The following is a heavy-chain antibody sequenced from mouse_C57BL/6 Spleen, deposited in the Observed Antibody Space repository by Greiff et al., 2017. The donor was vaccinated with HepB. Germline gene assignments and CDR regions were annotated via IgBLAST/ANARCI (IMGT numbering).Heavy chain of an antibody. Sequence: VQLQQPGAELVRPGSSVKLSCKASGYTFTSYWMHWVKQRPIQGLEWIGNIDPSDSETHYNQKFKDKATLTVDKSSSTAYMQLSSLTSEDAAVYYCARSITTVVATDDYWGQGTTLTVSS. D-gene: IGHD1-1*01. CDR3: ARSITTVVATDDY. CDR2: IDPSDSET. J-gene: IGHJ2*01. V-gene: IGHV1-52*01. CDR1: GYTFTSYW.